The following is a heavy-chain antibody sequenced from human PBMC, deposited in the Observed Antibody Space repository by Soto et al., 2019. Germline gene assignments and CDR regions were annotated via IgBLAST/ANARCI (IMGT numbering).Heavy chain of an antibody. V-gene: IGHV4-31*03. CDR1: GASISRGAYY. Sequence: SETLSLTCSVSGASISRGAYYWTWIRQHPGKGLEWIGNIYYSGSAYYNPSLKSRITISVDTSKNQFSLKLSFVTAADSAVYYCARGVLANWGPENWFDPWGQGTLVTVSS. CDR3: ARGVLANWGPENWFDP. CDR2: IYYSGSA. J-gene: IGHJ5*02. D-gene: IGHD7-27*01.